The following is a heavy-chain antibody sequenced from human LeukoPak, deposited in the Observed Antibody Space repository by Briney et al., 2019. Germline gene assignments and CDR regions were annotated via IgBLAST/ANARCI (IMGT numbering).Heavy chain of an antibody. CDR3: AREAEYYDILTGYRTAFDY. V-gene: IGHV1-18*01. J-gene: IGHJ4*02. CDR2: ISAYNGNT. D-gene: IGHD3-9*01. Sequence: GASVKVSCKASGYTFTSYGISWVRQAPGQGLEWMGWISAYNGNTNYAQKLKGRVTMTTDTSTNTAYMELRSLRSDDTAVYYCAREAEYYDILTGYRTAFDYWGQGTLVTVSS. CDR1: GYTFTSYG.